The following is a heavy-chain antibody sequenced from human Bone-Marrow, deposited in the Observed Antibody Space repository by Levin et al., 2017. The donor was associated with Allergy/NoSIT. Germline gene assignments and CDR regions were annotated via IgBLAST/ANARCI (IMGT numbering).Heavy chain of an antibody. CDR1: GFTVSSNY. CDR2: IYSGGST. V-gene: IGHV3-53*01. J-gene: IGHJ4*02. Sequence: GGSLRLSCAASGFTVSSNYMSWVRQAPGKGPEWVSVIYSGGSTYYADSVKGRFTISRDNYKNTLYLQMNSLRAEDTAVYYCARGWFGELLSHWGQGALVTVSS. CDR3: ARGWFGELLSH. D-gene: IGHD3-10*01.